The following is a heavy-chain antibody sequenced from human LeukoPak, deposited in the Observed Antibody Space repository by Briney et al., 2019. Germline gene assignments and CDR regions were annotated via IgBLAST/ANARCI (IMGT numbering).Heavy chain of an antibody. J-gene: IGHJ4*02. D-gene: IGHD1-26*01. V-gene: IGHV3-7*01. CDR1: GFTFSTYW. CDR3: ARANSVGATMIGVFDY. Sequence: PGGSLRLSCAASGFTFSTYWMTWVRQAPGKGLEWVANINHDGSEKYYVDSVRGRFTISRDNAKNSLYLQMNSLRAEDTALYYCARANSVGATMIGVFDYWGQGTLVTVSS. CDR2: INHDGSEK.